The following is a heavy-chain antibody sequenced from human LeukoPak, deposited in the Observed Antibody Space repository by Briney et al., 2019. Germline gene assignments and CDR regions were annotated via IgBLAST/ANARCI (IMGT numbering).Heavy chain of an antibody. D-gene: IGHD3-16*02. CDR1: GFTFSSYA. Sequence: GGPLRLSCAASGFTFSSYAMSWVRQAPGTGLEWVSAISGSGGSTYYADSVKGRFTISRDNSKNTLYLQMNSLRAEDTAVYYCAKELELQMWSVIGGFGYWGQGTLVTVSS. CDR3: AKELELQMWSVIGGFGY. CDR2: ISGSGGST. V-gene: IGHV3-23*01. J-gene: IGHJ4*02.